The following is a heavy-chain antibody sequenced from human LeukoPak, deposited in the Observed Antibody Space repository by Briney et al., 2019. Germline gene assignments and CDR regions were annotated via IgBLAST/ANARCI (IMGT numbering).Heavy chain of an antibody. CDR1: GFTFSSYA. CDR2: ISGSGGST. D-gene: IGHD3-10*01. Sequence: GRSLRLSCAASGFTFSSYAMSWVRQAPGKGLDWDSAISGSGGSTYYADSVKGRFTISRDNSKNTLYLQMNSLRGEDTAVYYCASDITMVRGVFFQHWGQGTLVTVSS. CDR3: ASDITMVRGVFFQH. V-gene: IGHV3-23*01. J-gene: IGHJ1*01.